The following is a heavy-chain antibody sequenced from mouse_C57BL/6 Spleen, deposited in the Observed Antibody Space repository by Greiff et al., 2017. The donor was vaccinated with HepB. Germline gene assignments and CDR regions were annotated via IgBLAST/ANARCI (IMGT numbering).Heavy chain of an antibody. CDR3: ARGRDGYYWYFDV. J-gene: IGHJ1*03. CDR1: GYTFTSYD. CDR2: SYPRDGST. D-gene: IGHD2-3*01. V-gene: IGHV1-85*01. Sequence: QVQLKESGPELVKPGASVKLSCMASGYTFTSYDINWVKQRPGQGLEWIGWSYPRDGSTKYNEKFKGKATLTVDTSSSTTYMELHSLTSEDSAVYFCARGRDGYYWYFDVWGTGTTVTVSS.